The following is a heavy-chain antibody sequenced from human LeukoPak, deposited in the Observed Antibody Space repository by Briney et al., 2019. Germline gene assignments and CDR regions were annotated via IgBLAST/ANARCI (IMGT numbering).Heavy chain of an antibody. CDR1: GFTFNDYD. Sequence: GGSLRLSCAASGFTFNDYDMHWVRQAPGKGLEWVSFITGSGVTTSYTDSVKGRFTISKDSAKHSLFLQMNSLRAEDTAVYYCARPTSSGSINSWGQGTLVTVSS. D-gene: IGHD6-19*01. J-gene: IGHJ4*02. V-gene: IGHV3-48*01. CDR2: ITGSGVTT. CDR3: ARPTSSGSINS.